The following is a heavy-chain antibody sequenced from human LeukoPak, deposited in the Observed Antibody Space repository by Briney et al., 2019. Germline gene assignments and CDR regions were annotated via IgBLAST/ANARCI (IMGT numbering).Heavy chain of an antibody. V-gene: IGHV3-74*01. CDR2: INSDGSST. CDR3: ARDQEGPFDY. Sequence: GGSLGFSCAASGFTFSSYWMHWVRQAPGKGVVWVSRINSDGSSTSYADSVKGRFTISRDNAKNTLYLQMNSLRAEDTAVYYCARDQEGPFDYWGQGTLVTVSS. CDR1: GFTFSSYW. J-gene: IGHJ4*02.